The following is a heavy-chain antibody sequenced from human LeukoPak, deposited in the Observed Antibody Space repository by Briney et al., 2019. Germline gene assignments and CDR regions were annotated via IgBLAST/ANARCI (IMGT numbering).Heavy chain of an antibody. CDR2: IKQDGSEK. J-gene: IGHJ4*02. CDR1: GFTFDTYW. Sequence: GGSLRLSCAASGFTFDTYWMSWVRQAPGKGLEWVANIKQDGSEKDYVDSVKGRFTISRDNAKNSLYLQMNSLKTEDTAVYYCTRRYYYGSGSFDYWGQGTLVTVSS. CDR3: TRRYYYGSGSFDY. D-gene: IGHD3-10*01. V-gene: IGHV3-7*03.